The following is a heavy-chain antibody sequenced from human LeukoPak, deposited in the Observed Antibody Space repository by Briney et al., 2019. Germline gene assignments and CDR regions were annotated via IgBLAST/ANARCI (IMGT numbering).Heavy chain of an antibody. D-gene: IGHD4/OR15-4a*01. J-gene: IGHJ6*03. CDR2: IYYSGST. CDR1: GGSISSYY. Sequence: PSETLSLTCTVSGGSISSYYWSWIRQPPGKGLECIGYIYYSGSTNYNPSLKSRVTISVDTSKNQFSLKLSSVTAADTAVYYCARYSMELDYYYYYYMDVWGKGTTVTVSS. CDR3: ARYSMELDYYYYYYMDV. V-gene: IGHV4-59*01.